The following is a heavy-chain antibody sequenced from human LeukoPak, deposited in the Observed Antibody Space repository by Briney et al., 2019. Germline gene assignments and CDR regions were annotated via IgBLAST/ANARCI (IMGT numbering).Heavy chain of an antibody. Sequence: ASVNVSCKASGYTFTSYDINWVRQATGQGLEWMVWMNPNSGNTGYAQKFQGRVTMTRNTSISTAYMELSSLRSEDTAVYYCARAPYYQLLYHYYYGMDVWGQGTTVTVSS. CDR3: ARAPYYQLLYHYYYGMDV. CDR2: MNPNSGNT. J-gene: IGHJ6*02. CDR1: GYTFTSYD. V-gene: IGHV1-8*01. D-gene: IGHD2-2*01.